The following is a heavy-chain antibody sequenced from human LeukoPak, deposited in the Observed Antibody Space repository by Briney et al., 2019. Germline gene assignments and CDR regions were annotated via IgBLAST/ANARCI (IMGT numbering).Heavy chain of an antibody. CDR2: ISSSGTTT. Sequence: PGGSLRLSCAASGFSFSVYEMHWVRQAPGKGLEWISDISSSGTTTYYADSVKGRFTISRDNSKNTLYLQMNSLRAEDTAVYYCAKDKGLGYYDSRETGGFFDYWGQGTLVTVSS. CDR3: AKDKGLGYYDSRETGGFFDY. J-gene: IGHJ4*02. V-gene: IGHV3-48*03. D-gene: IGHD3-22*01. CDR1: GFSFSVYE.